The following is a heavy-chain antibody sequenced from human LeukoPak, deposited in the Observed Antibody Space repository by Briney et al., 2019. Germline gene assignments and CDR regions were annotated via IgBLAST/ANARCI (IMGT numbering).Heavy chain of an antibody. Sequence: PGGSLRLSCAASGFTFSSYEMNWVRQAPGKGLEWVSYISSSGSTIYYADSVKGRFTISRDNAKNSLYLQMNSLRAEDTAVYYCARDDGGGYDFNAFDIWGQGTMVTVSS. CDR3: ARDDGGGYDFNAFDI. CDR2: ISSSGSTI. D-gene: IGHD5-12*01. V-gene: IGHV3-48*03. CDR1: GFTFSSYE. J-gene: IGHJ3*02.